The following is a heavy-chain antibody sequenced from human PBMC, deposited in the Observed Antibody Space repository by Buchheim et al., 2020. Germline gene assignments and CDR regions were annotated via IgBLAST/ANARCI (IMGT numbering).Heavy chain of an antibody. D-gene: IGHD5-12*01. V-gene: IGHV3-30-3*01. CDR2: ISYDGSNK. J-gene: IGHJ4*02. CDR3: ARVKKTYHTTGYSGYGPPGNY. Sequence: QVQLVESGGGVVQPGRSLRLSCAASGFTFSSYAMHWVRQAPGKGLEWVAVISYDGSNKYYADSVKGRFTISRDNSKNTLYLQMNSLRAEDTAVYYCARVKKTYHTTGYSGYGPPGNYWGQGTL. CDR1: GFTFSSYA.